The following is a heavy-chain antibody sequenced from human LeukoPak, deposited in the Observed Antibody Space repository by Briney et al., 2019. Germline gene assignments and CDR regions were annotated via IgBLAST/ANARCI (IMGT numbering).Heavy chain of an antibody. J-gene: IGHJ4*02. Sequence: GRSLRLSCAASGFTFSSYAMHWVRQAPGKGLEWVAVISYDGSNKYYADSVKGRFTISRGNSKNTLYLQMNSLRAEDTAVYYCVISGQGKWGQGTLVTVSS. CDR3: VISGQGK. D-gene: IGHD3-10*01. V-gene: IGHV3-30-3*01. CDR1: GFTFSSYA. CDR2: ISYDGSNK.